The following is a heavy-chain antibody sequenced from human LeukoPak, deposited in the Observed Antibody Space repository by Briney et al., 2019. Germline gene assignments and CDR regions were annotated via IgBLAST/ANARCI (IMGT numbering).Heavy chain of an antibody. CDR2: INPNSGGT. V-gene: IGHV1-2*02. D-gene: IGHD3-3*01. CDR3: ARGTIFGVVRIGY. Sequence: ASVKVSCKASGYTFTGYYMHWVRQAPGQGLEWMGWINPNSGGTNYAQKFQGRVTMTRDTSISTAYMELSRLRSDDTAVYYCARGTIFGVVRIGYWGQGTLVTVSS. J-gene: IGHJ4*02. CDR1: GYTFTGYY.